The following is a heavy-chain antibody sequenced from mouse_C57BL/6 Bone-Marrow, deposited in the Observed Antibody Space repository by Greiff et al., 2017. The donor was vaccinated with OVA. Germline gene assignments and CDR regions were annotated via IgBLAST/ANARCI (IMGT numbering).Heavy chain of an antibody. V-gene: IGHV1-52*01. CDR2: IDPSDSET. CDR3: AKGGGSSPWYFDV. J-gene: IGHJ1*03. CDR1: GYTFTSYW. D-gene: IGHD1-1*01. Sequence: VQLQQSGAELVRPGSSVKLSCKASGYTFTSYWMHWVKQRPIQGLEWIGNIDPSDSETHYNQKFKDKATLTVDKSSSTAYMQRSILTSEDSAVYYGAKGGGSSPWYFDVWGTGTTVTVSS.